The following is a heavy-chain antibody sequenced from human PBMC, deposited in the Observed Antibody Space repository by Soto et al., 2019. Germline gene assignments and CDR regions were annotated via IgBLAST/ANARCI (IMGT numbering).Heavy chain of an antibody. D-gene: IGHD6-19*01. J-gene: IGHJ3*02. CDR2: ISYNSVVI. Sequence: EVQLLESGGGLIQPGGSLRVSCAVSGFNLNNDAMSWVRQAPGKGLEWVSGISYNSVVINYVDSVKGRFTIFRDNAKNSLYLQMNSLRPEDTALYYCTKRVSGFEIWGQGTMVTVSS. V-gene: IGHV3-9*01. CDR1: GFNLNNDA. CDR3: TKRVSGFEI.